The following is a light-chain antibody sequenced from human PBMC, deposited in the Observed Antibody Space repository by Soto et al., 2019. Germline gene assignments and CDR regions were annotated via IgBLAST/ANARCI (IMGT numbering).Light chain of an antibody. Sequence: DIQMTQPPSSLSASLGDRVTITCRASQSISSYLNWYQQKPGKAPELLIYAASSLQSGVPSRFSGSGSGTDFTLTISSLQPEDFATYYCQQSYSTPPAFGQGPKVDIK. CDR1: QSISSY. CDR2: AAS. CDR3: QQSYSTPPA. J-gene: IGKJ1*01. V-gene: IGKV1-39*01.